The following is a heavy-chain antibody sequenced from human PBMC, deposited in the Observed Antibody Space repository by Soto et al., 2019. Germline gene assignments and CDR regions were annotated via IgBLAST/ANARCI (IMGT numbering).Heavy chain of an antibody. CDR1: GFTFSSYA. V-gene: IGHV3-23*01. CDR2: ISGSGGSA. J-gene: IGHJ4*02. Sequence: GGSLRLSCAASGFTFSSYAMSWVRQAPGKGLEWVSAISGSGGSAYYADSVKGRFTISRDNSKNTLYLQMNSLRAEDTAVYYCAKDRLGEPFGYWGQGTLVTVSS. CDR3: AKDRLGEPFGY. D-gene: IGHD3-10*01.